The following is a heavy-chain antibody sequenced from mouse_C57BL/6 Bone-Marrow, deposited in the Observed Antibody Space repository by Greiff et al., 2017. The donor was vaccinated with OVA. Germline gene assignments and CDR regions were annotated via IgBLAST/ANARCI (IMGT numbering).Heavy chain of an antibody. Sequence: VQLLQSGAELVRPGASVTLSCKASGFTFTDYEMHWVKQTPVNGLEWIGSIDPETGGTASNQKFKGKAILTADKSSSTSYMELRSLTSEDSAVNYCTRSPLGQDAIDYWGQGTAVTVSS. D-gene: IGHD4-1*01. V-gene: IGHV1-15*01. CDR1: GFTFTDYE. CDR2: IDPETGGT. J-gene: IGHJ4*01. CDR3: TRSPLGQDAIDY.